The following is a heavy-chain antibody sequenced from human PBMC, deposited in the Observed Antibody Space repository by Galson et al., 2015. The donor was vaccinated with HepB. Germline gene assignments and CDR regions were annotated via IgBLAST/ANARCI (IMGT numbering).Heavy chain of an antibody. Sequence: SVKVSCKASGYTFTKFAISWVRQAPGQGLEWMGGIIPIFGIANYAQKFQGRVTITADKSTSTAYMELSSLRSEDTAVYYCAREMSPHDFSGEPWGQGTLVTVSS. V-gene: IGHV1-69*10. CDR3: AREMSPHDFSGEP. D-gene: IGHD3-3*01. CDR1: GYTFTKFA. CDR2: IIPIFGIA. J-gene: IGHJ5*02.